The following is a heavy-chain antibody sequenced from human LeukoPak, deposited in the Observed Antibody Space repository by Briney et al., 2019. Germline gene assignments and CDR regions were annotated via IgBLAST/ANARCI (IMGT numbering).Heavy chain of an antibody. D-gene: IGHD3-3*01. J-gene: IGHJ4*02. CDR1: GFTLSSYA. CDR2: IRGDGET. CDR3: TKASWVSRADGVL. V-gene: IGHV3-23*01. Sequence: GGSLRLSCVPPGFTLSSYAMSCVRQALEGGLEWGSSIRGDGETFYIGSVKGRFTLSRDESRNTVYLQLNNLRVEDTAVYFCTKASWVSRADGVLWGQGDLVTVSS.